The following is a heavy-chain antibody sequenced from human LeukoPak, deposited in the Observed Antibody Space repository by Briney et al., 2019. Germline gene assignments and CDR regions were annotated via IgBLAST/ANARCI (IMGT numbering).Heavy chain of an antibody. CDR1: GYSISSGYY. Sequence: KPSETLSLTGTVSGYSISSGYYWGWIRQPPGKGLEWIGSIYHSGSTYYNPTLKSRVTISVDTSKNRFSLKLSSVTAADTAVYYCAPTWELHGWFDPWGQGTLVTVSS. V-gene: IGHV4-38-2*02. D-gene: IGHD1-26*01. CDR3: APTWELHGWFDP. J-gene: IGHJ5*02. CDR2: IYHSGST.